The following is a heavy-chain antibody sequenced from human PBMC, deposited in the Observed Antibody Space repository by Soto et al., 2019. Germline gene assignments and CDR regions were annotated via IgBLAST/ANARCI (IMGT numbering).Heavy chain of an antibody. V-gene: IGHV3-21*02. Sequence: EVQLVESGGVLVKPGGSLRLSCAASGFTLSSHTVYWVRQAPGKGLVWVSSMSSSGHYIYYAESVKGRFTISRDNAKDAVFLQMNSLRAEDTAVYYWAKELHDDAMDVWGRGTTVTVSS. D-gene: IGHD1-1*01. J-gene: IGHJ6*02. CDR2: MSSSGHYI. CDR3: AKELHDDAMDV. CDR1: GFTLSSHT.